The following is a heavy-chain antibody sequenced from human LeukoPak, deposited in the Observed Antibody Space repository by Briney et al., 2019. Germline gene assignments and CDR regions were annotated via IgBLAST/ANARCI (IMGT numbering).Heavy chain of an antibody. J-gene: IGHJ4*02. D-gene: IGHD5-18*01. V-gene: IGHV4-39*07. Sequence: SETLSLTCTVSGGSISTSRYYWGWIRQPPGKGLEWIGSMHYSGSTYYNPSLKSRVTMSVDTSRNQFSLNLNSVTAADTAVYFCARGSYSYGNAFDYWGQGTLVTVSS. CDR1: GGSISTSRYY. CDR2: MHYSGST. CDR3: ARGSYSYGNAFDY.